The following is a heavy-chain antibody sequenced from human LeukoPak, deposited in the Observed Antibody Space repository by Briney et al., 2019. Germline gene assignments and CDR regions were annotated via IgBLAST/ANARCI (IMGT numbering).Heavy chain of an antibody. J-gene: IGHJ4*02. CDR2: IYYSGST. V-gene: IGHV4-59*01. Sequence: PSETLSLTCTVSGGSISSYYWSWIRQPPGKGLEWIGYIYYSGSTNYNPSLKSRVTISVDTSKNQFSLKLSSVTAADTAVYYCAREGEYDFWSGYYRAYYFDYWGQGTLVTVSS. D-gene: IGHD3-3*01. CDR1: GGSISSYY. CDR3: AREGEYDFWSGYYRAYYFDY.